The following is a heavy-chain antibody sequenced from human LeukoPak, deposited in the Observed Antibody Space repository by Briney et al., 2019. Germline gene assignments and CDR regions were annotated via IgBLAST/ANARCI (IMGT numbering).Heavy chain of an antibody. CDR2: IYCSGST. Sequence: SETLSLTCTVSGGSISSYYWSWIRQPPGKGLEWIGYIYCSGSTNYNPSLKSRVTISVDTSKNQFSLKLSSVTAADTAVYYCARHLYNSSWYALNFDYWGQGTLVTVSS. V-gene: IGHV4-59*08. CDR1: GGSISSYY. J-gene: IGHJ4*02. D-gene: IGHD6-13*01. CDR3: ARHLYNSSWYALNFDY.